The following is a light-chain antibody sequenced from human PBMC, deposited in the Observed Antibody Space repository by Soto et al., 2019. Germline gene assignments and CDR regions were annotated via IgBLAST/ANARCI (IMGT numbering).Light chain of an antibody. CDR2: ANT. J-gene: IGLJ1*01. V-gene: IGLV1-40*01. CDR1: SSNIGAGYD. CDR3: QSYDSSLSAYV. Sequence: QSLLTHAPSVSRAPRQRGTFSCTGGSSNIGAGYDVHWYQQFPGTAPKLLIYANTNRPSGVPDRFSGSKSGNSASLAITGLQAEDEADYYCQSYDSSLSAYVFRTGTKVTV.